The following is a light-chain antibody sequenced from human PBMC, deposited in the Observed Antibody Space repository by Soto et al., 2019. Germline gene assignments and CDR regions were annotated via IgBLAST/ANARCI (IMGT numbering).Light chain of an antibody. CDR2: KAS. V-gene: IGKV1-5*03. Sequence: DIQMTQSPSTLSASVGDRVTITCRASQSISSWLAWYQQKPGKAPKLLIYKASSLESGVPSRFSGSGSGTEFTLTISSLQPDDFATYYCQQYNSSPITSGQGTRLEIK. CDR3: QQYNSSPIT. J-gene: IGKJ5*01. CDR1: QSISSW.